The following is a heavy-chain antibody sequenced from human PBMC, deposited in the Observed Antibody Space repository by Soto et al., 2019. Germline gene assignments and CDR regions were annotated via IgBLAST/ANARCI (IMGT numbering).Heavy chain of an antibody. V-gene: IGHV1-69*01. Sequence: QVQLVQSGAEVQKPGSSVKVSCKASGGTVSSYAIIWVRQAPGQGLEWMGGIIPIFGTTNYAQKFQGRVTITADESTSTAYMELSSLRSYDTAVYYCARAPPPYYDILTGYLDYWGQGTLVTVSS. CDR3: ARAPPPYYDILTGYLDY. J-gene: IGHJ4*02. CDR1: GGTVSSYA. D-gene: IGHD3-9*01. CDR2: IIPIFGTT.